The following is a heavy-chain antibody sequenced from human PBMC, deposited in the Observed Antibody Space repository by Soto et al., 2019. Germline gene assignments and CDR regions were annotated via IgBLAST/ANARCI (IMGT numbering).Heavy chain of an antibody. CDR2: ISYDGSNN. D-gene: IGHD1-26*01. J-gene: IGHJ4*02. Sequence: QVQLVESGGGVVQPGRSLRLSYAASGFTFSYYAMHWVRQAPGKGLEWVAVISYDGSNNHDADSVKGRFTISRDNSKKSLYLQMNSQGVEDTAVYFCVRDRGQNSGHYEGFDDWGQGSLVAVS. CDR3: VRDRGQNSGHYEGFDD. CDR1: GFTFSYYA. V-gene: IGHV3-30-3*01.